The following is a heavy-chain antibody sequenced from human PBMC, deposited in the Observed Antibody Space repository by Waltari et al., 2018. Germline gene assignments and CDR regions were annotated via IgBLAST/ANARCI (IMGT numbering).Heavy chain of an antibody. J-gene: IGHJ4*02. CDR3: AKDLYYYGSGVDY. Sequence: QVQLVESGGGVVQPGRSLRLSCAASGFTFSSYGMHWVRQAPGKGLEWAPGKGWGGVACSWYDGSKKYYSASVKGRFTISRDNSKNTLYLQMNSLRAEDTAMYYCAKDLYYYGSGVDYWGQGTLVTVSS. D-gene: IGHD3-10*01. CDR2: SWYDGSKK. CDR1: GFTFSSYG. V-gene: IGHV3-30*02.